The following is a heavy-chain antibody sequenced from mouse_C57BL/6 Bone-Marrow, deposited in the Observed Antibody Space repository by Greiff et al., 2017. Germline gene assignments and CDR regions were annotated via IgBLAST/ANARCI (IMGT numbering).Heavy chain of an antibody. V-gene: IGHV6-6*01. CDR2: IRNKANNPPT. CDR3: TMDRWFAD. Sequence: EVKLQEPGGGLVQPGGSMKLSCAASGFTFSDAWMDWVRQSPEQGLEWVAEIRNKANNPPTYYAESVKGKFTISRDDSQSSVYLQMHSVRAEDTGIYYCTMDRWFADWGEGTMVTVSA. CDR1: GFTFSDAW. J-gene: IGHJ3*01.